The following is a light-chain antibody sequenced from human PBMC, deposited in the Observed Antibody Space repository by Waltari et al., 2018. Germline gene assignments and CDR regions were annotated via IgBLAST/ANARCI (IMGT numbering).Light chain of an antibody. CDR1: QSLLHSNGYNY. J-gene: IGKJ1*01. CDR3: MQALQTPWT. Sequence: EIVMIKPPLSLPSTPGGPAPTPSRPSQSLLHSNGYNYLDWYLQKPGQSPQLLIYLGSNRASGVPDRFSGSGLGTDFTLKISRVEAEDVGVYYCMQALQTPWTFGQGTKVEIK. V-gene: IGKV2-28*01. CDR2: LGS.